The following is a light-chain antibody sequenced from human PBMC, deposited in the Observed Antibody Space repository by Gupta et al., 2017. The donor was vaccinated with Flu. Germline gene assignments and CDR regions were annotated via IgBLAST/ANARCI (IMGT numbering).Light chain of an antibody. J-gene: IGLJ2*01. Sequence: SSELTQHSAVSVALGQTVRITCHVDSLRNFYATWYQQKPGQAPVLVIYAKNIRPSGIPDRFSGSSSGNKASLTITGAQAEDEADYYCESRDSTEYNQAVFGSGNKLTVL. CDR3: ESRDSTEYNQAV. CDR1: SLRNFY. CDR2: AKN. V-gene: IGLV3-19*01.